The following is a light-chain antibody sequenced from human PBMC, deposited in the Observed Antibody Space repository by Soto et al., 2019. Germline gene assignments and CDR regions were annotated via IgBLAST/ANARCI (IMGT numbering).Light chain of an antibody. CDR2: ASS. J-gene: IGKJ4*01. CDR3: QEYDHWVFS. V-gene: IGKV3D-15*01. Sequence: VMTQSPATLSVSPGEGVTLFCRASQNVDTKLAWYQMKPGQAPRLLIYASSTRAAGIPGTFSGSGSGTQFSLTISSVQSEASAVYYCQEYDHWVFSFGGGTKVEI. CDR1: QNVDTK.